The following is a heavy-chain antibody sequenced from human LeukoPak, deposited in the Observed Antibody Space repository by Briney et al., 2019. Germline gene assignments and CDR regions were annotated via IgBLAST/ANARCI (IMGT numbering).Heavy chain of an antibody. D-gene: IGHD6-13*01. CDR3: AKEVPYSSSWPRFDY. J-gene: IGHJ4*02. CDR2: ISGDGGST. CDR1: GFTFDDYA. V-gene: IGHV3-43*02. Sequence: PGGSLRLSCAASGFTFDDYAMHWVRQAPGKGLEWVSLISGDGGSTYYADSVKGRFTISRDNSKNSLYLQMNSLRTEDTALYYCAKEVPYSSSWPRFDYWGQGTLVTVSS.